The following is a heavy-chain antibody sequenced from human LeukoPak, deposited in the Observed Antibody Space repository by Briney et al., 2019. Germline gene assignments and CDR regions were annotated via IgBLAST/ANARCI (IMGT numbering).Heavy chain of an antibody. J-gene: IGHJ4*02. V-gene: IGHV4-34*01. CDR1: GGSFSGYY. Sequence: SETLSLTCAVYGGSFSGYYWSWIRPPPGKGLEWIGDIYHSGSTNYNPSLKSRVTISVDTSKNQFSLKLSSVTAADTAVYYCARGGAHGYSYGLYYFDYWGQGTLVTVSS. CDR3: ARGGAHGYSYGLYYFDY. D-gene: IGHD5-18*01. CDR2: IYHSGST.